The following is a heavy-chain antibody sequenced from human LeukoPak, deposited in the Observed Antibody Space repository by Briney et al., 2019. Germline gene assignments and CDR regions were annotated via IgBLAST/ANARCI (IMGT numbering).Heavy chain of an antibody. V-gene: IGHV1-69*06. CDR3: ASSPMVESSGWSAGYYYYGRDV. D-gene: IGHD6-19*01. Sequence: GASVKVSCKASGGTFSSYAISWVRQAPGQGLEWMGGIIPIFGTANYAQKFQGRVTITADKSTSTAYMELSSRRSEDTAVYYCASSPMVESSGWSAGYYYYGRDVWGKGTTVTVSS. CDR1: GGTFSSYA. J-gene: IGHJ6*04. CDR2: IIPIFGTA.